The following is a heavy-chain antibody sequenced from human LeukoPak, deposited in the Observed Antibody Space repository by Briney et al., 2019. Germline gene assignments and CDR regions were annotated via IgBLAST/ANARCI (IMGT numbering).Heavy chain of an antibody. D-gene: IGHD3-16*01. CDR3: ARRSEFGVLYYMDV. Sequence: GGSLRLSCAASGFTFSSYSMDWVRQAPGKGLEWVSYISGSSGTIYYADSVKGRFTISRDNAKNSLYLQMNSLRAEDTALYYCARRSEFGVLYYMDVWGKGTTVTVSS. CDR1: GFTFSSYS. V-gene: IGHV3-48*01. J-gene: IGHJ6*03. CDR2: ISGSSGTI.